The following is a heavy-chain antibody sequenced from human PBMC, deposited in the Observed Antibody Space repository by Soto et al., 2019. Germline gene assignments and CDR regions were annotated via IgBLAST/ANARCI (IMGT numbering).Heavy chain of an antibody. J-gene: IGHJ6*02. V-gene: IGHV1-69*01. CDR1: GGSFPDFA. CDR3: AITPGGSHHALYFVDI. D-gene: IGHD1-26*01. CDR2: IIPLSPTA. Sequence: QVQLVQSGPEVKKPGSSVRVSCKASGGSFPDFAVSWVRQAPGKGLEWMVGIIPLSPTANYAQRFEARVTITADVSTNTAYMDLTSLSYDDAAVYYCAITPGGSHHALYFVDIWGQGTTVTVSS.